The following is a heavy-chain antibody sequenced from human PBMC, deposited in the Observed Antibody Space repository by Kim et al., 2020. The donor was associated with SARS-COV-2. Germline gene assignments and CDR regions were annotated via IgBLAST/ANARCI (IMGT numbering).Heavy chain of an antibody. D-gene: IGHD2-2*01. V-gene: IGHV1-69*04. CDR2: IIPILGIA. J-gene: IGHJ6*02. CDR1: GGTFSSYT. Sequence: SVKVSCKASGGTFSSYTISWVRQAPGQGLEWMGRIIPILGIANYAQKFQGRVTITADKSTSTAYMELSSLRSEDTAVYYCARDQYCSSTSCIRVYGMDVWGQGTTVTVSS. CDR3: ARDQYCSSTSCIRVYGMDV.